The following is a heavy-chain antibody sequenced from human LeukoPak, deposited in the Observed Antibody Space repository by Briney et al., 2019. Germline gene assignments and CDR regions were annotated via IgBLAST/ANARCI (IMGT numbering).Heavy chain of an antibody. CDR2: INPNSGGT. D-gene: IGHD3-9*01. V-gene: IGHV1-2*02. J-gene: IGHJ4*02. CDR3: ARDFFDPNSEIRYFDWYYFDY. CDR1: GYTFTGYY. Sequence: GASVKVSCKASGYTFTGYYMHWVRQAPGQGLEWMGWINPNSGGTNSAQKFQGRVTMTRDTSISTVYMEMSRLRSDDTALYYCARDFFDPNSEIRYFDWYYFDYWGQGTLVTVSS.